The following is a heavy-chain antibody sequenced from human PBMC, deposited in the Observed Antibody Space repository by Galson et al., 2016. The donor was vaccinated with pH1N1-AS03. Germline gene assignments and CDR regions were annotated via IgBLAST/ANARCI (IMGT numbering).Heavy chain of an antibody. J-gene: IGHJ6*02. V-gene: IGHV3-30-3*01. CDR1: GFTFSTHT. CDR3: AREKINVGAGYYGMDV. Sequence: SLRLSCAASGFTFSTHTMHWVRQAPGKGLEWVAAISYDGGDKFYADSVKGRFTTSRDNSKNTLYLQVNSLRAEDTAVYYCAREKINVGAGYYGMDVWGQGTTVTVSS. D-gene: IGHD1-26*01. CDR2: ISYDGGDK.